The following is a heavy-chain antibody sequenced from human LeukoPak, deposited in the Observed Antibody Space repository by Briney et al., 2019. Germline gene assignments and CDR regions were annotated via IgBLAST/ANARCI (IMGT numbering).Heavy chain of an antibody. CDR2: ISGSAETT. CDR1: GFTFSSYA. D-gene: IGHD2-15*01. J-gene: IGHJ4*02. Sequence: PGGSLRLSCAASGFTFSSYAMDWVRQAPGKGLEWVSVISGSAETTYYADSVKGRFTISRDNSNNMLYLQTNSLRAEDTAVYYCAKDRWRSGGSGGGDYWGQGTLVTVSS. V-gene: IGHV3-23*01. CDR3: AKDRWRSGGSGGGDY.